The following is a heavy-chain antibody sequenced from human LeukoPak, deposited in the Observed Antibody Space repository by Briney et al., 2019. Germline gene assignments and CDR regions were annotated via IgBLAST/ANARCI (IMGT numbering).Heavy chain of an antibody. V-gene: IGHV4-59*08. CDR1: GGSISSYY. J-gene: IGHJ5*02. D-gene: IGHD3-22*01. Sequence: SETLSLTCTVSGGSISSYYWSWIRQPPGKGLEWIGYIYYSGSTNYNPSLKSRVTISVDTSKNQLSLKLSSVTAADTAVYYCARLGYYGSSGYAPWGQGTLVTVSS. CDR3: ARLGYYGSSGYAP. CDR2: IYYSGST.